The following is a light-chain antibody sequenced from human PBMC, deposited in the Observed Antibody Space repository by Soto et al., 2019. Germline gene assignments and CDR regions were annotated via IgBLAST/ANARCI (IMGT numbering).Light chain of an antibody. J-gene: IGKJ5*01. CDR3: QQRTPIT. CDR1: QRVSSY. Sequence: IVLPLHPATRSLPPGERAPLSCRASQRVSSYLAWYQQKPGQAPRLLIYDASNRATGIPARFSGSGSGTDFTLTISSLEPEDFAVYYCQQRTPITSGQATLLAI. CDR2: DAS. V-gene: IGKV3-11*01.